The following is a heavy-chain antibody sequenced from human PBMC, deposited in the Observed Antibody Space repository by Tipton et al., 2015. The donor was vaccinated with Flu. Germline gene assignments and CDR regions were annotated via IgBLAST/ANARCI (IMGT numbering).Heavy chain of an antibody. CDR3: ARDDYGGYSCYNY. D-gene: IGHD4-23*01. V-gene: IGHV3-7*01. CDR2: IKPDGSEA. CDR1: GFTFDNHW. Sequence: QLVQSGGGLVQPGGSLRLSCTASGFTFDNHWMTWLRQTPGKGLEWVANIKPDGSEAYYADSVEGRFTMSRDNARNSLYLQMDSLRAEDTAMYYCARDDYGGYSCYNYWGQGTLVTVSS. J-gene: IGHJ4*02.